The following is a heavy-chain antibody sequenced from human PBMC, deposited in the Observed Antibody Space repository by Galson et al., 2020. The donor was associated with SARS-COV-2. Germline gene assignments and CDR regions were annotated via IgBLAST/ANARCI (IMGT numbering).Heavy chain of an antibody. CDR1: GFTFSSYW. CDR2: INSDGSNR. V-gene: IGHV3-74*01. Sequence: GEPLKISCAASGFTFSSYWMQWVRQPPGKGLVWVSRINSDGSNRNYADSVKGRFTISRDNAKNTVFLQMNRLRAEDTAVYYCSRGYSSSWGFYDPWGQGTLVTVSS. D-gene: IGHD6-13*01. J-gene: IGHJ5*02. CDR3: SRGYSSSWGFYDP.